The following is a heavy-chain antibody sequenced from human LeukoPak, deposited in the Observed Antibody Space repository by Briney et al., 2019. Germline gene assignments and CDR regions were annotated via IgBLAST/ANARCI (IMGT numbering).Heavy chain of an antibody. Sequence: GGSLRLSCAASGFTFSSYAMSWVRQAPGKGLEWVANIKQDGSEKYYVDSVKGRFTISRDNAKNSLYLQMNSLRAEDTAVYYCARVYSSSWETFDYWGQGTLVTVSS. CDR1: GFTFSSYA. D-gene: IGHD6-13*01. CDR3: ARVYSSSWETFDY. J-gene: IGHJ4*02. CDR2: IKQDGSEK. V-gene: IGHV3-7*04.